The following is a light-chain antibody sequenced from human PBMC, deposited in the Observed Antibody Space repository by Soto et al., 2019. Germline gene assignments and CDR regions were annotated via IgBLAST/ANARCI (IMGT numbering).Light chain of an antibody. CDR1: RTVSNR. CDR3: QQYNDWPPWT. CDR2: GAS. Sequence: EILMTQSPDTLSVSPGERVTLSCRASRTVSNRLAWYQHKPGQAPRLLISGASTGATGIPPRFRGSGSGTEFTLTISSLQSEDFAVYYCQQYNDWPPWTFGQGTKVDIK. J-gene: IGKJ1*01. V-gene: IGKV3-15*01.